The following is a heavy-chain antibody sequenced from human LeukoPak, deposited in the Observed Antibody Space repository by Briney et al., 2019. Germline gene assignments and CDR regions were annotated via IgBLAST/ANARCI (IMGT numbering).Heavy chain of an antibody. CDR3: ARHYGSGSYYNPFDY. V-gene: IGHV3-11*04. Sequence: GGSLRLSCAASGFTFSDYYMSWIRQAPGKGLEWVSYISSSGSTIYYADSVKGRFTISRDNAKNSLYLQMNSLRAEDTAVYYCARHYGSGSYYNPFDYWGQGTLVTVSS. CDR2: ISSSGSTI. J-gene: IGHJ4*02. D-gene: IGHD3-10*01. CDR1: GFTFSDYY.